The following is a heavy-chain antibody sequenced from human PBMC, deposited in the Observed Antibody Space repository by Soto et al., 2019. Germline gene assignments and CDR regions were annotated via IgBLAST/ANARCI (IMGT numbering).Heavy chain of an antibody. CDR3: ARAGTYDFWSGFTYYYGMDV. CDR2: IKQDGSEK. V-gene: IGHV3-7*03. Sequence: EVQLVESGGGLVQPGGSLRLSCAASGFTFSSYWMSWVRQAPGKGLEWVANIKQDGSEKYYVDSVKGRFTISRDNAKNSLYLQMNSLRAEDTAVYYCARAGTYDFWSGFTYYYGMDVWGQGTTVTVSS. J-gene: IGHJ6*02. CDR1: GFTFSSYW. D-gene: IGHD3-3*01.